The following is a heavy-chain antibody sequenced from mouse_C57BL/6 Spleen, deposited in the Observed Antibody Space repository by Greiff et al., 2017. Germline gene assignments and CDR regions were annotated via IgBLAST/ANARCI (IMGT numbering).Heavy chain of an antibody. CDR2: IDPANGNT. V-gene: IGHV14-3*01. D-gene: IGHD1-1*01. J-gene: IGHJ4*01. CDR3: ASGRRKAMDY. CDR1: GFTFKNSY. Sequence: VQLQQSVAELVRPGASVKLSCTASGFTFKNSYMHWVKQRPEQGLEWIGRIDPANGNTKYAPKFQGKATVTADTSSNTAYLQLSSLTSEDTAIYDCASGRRKAMDYWGKGTTVTVSS.